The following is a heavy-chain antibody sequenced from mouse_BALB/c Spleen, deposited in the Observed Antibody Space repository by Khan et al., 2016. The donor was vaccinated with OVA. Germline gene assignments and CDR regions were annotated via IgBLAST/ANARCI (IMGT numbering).Heavy chain of an antibody. CDR2: INPYNGGS. Sequence: EVQLQQSGPELVKPGDSMKISCKASNYSFTDYTMNWVKQSHGKNLEWIGLINPYNGGSNYNQQFKGKATLTVAKSSSTAYMELLSLTYEDSAVYYCTRSGYWGFAYWGQGTLVTVSA. CDR3: TRSGYWGFAY. CDR1: NYSFTDYT. D-gene: IGHD1-2*01. V-gene: IGHV1-18*01. J-gene: IGHJ3*01.